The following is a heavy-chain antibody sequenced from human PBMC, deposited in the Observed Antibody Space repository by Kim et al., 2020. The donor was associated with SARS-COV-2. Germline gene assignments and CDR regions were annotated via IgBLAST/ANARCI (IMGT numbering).Heavy chain of an antibody. CDR2: IIPIFGTA. CDR3: ARVRYSYRSPDYYDSLHYFDY. V-gene: IGHV1-69*13. Sequence: SVKVSCKASGGTFSSYAISWVRQAPGQGLEWMGGIIPIFGTANYAQKFQGRVTITADESTSTAYMELSSLRSEDTAVYYCARVRYSYRSPDYYDSLHYFDYWGQGTLVTVSS. D-gene: IGHD3-22*01. CDR1: GGTFSSYA. J-gene: IGHJ4*02.